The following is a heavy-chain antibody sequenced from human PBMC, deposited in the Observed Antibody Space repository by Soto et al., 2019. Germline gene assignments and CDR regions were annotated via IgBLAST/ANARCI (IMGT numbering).Heavy chain of an antibody. CDR3: ARGQVESIVVVVAATYTPYMDV. V-gene: IGHV4-34*01. CDR2: INHSGST. CDR1: GGSFSGYY. Sequence: LSLTCAVYGGSFSGYYWSWIRQPPGKGLEWIGEINHSGSTNYNPSLKSRVTISVDTSKNQFSLKLSSVTAADTAVYYCARGQVESIVVVVAATYTPYMDVWGKGTTVTVSS. D-gene: IGHD2-15*01. J-gene: IGHJ6*03.